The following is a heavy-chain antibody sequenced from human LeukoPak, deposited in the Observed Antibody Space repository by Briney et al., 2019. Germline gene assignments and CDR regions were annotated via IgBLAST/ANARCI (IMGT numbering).Heavy chain of an antibody. V-gene: IGHV5-51*01. CDR2: IYPGDSDT. CDR3: ARVPLSPYYYGSGSQQGGFDY. Sequence: GESLKISCKGSGYSFTSYWIGWVRQMPGKGLEWMGIIYPGDSDTRYSPSFQGQVTISADKSISTAYLQWSSLKASDTAMYYCARVPLSPYYYGSGSQQGGFDYWGQGTLVTVSS. J-gene: IGHJ4*02. CDR1: GYSFTSYW. D-gene: IGHD3-10*01.